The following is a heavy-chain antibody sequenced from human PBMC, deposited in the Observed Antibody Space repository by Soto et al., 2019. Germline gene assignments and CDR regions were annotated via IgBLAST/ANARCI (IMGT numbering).Heavy chain of an antibody. D-gene: IGHD3-22*01. CDR2: INAGNGNT. CDR3: ARPYDSSGYYYQYYFDY. Sequence: ASVKVSCKASGYTFTSYAMHWVRQAPGQGLEWMGWINAGNGNTKYSQKFQGRVTITRDTSASTAYMELSSLRSEDTAVYYCARPYDSSGYYYQYYFDYWGQGTLVTVSS. CDR1: GYTFTSYA. J-gene: IGHJ4*02. V-gene: IGHV1-3*01.